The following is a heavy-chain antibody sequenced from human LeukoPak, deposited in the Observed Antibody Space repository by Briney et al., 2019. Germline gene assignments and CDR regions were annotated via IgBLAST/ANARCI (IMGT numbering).Heavy chain of an antibody. J-gene: IGHJ4*02. CDR2: ISGSGGST. V-gene: IGHV3-23*01. CDR3: AKVPNSGSYLGDYYFDY. Sequence: SGGSLRLSCAASGFTFSSYAMSWVRQAPGKGLEWVSAISGSGGSTYYADSVKGRFTISRDNSKNTLYLQMNSLRAEDTAVYYCAKVPNSGSYLGDYYFDYWGQGTLVTVSS. CDR1: GFTFSSYA. D-gene: IGHD1-26*01.